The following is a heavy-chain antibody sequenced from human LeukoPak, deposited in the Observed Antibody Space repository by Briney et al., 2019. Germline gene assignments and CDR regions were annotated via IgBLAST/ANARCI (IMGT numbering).Heavy chain of an antibody. D-gene: IGHD2-2*01. CDR3: AKVSLEDIVVVPAADFDY. CDR1: GFTFSSYW. CDR2: IKQDGSEK. Sequence: PGGSLRLSCAASGFTFSSYWMSWVRQAPGKGLEWVANIKQDGSEKYYVDSVKGRFTISRDNAKNSLYLQMNSLRAEDTAVYYCAKVSLEDIVVVPAADFDYWGKGTLVTVSS. J-gene: IGHJ4*02. V-gene: IGHV3-7*01.